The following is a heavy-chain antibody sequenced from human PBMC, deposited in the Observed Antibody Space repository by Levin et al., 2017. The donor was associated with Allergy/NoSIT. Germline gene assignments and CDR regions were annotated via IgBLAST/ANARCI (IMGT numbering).Heavy chain of an antibody. D-gene: IGHD3-3*01. CDR3: ARERVITIFGVARPYGMDV. V-gene: IGHV3-48*04. CDR2: ISSSSSTI. J-gene: IGHJ6*02. CDR1: GFTFSSYS. Sequence: GGSLRLSCAASGFTFSSYSMNWVRQAPGKGLEWVSYISSSSSTIYYADSVKGRFTISRDNAKNSLYLQMNSLRAEDTAVYYCARERVITIFGVARPYGMDVWGQGTTVTVSS.